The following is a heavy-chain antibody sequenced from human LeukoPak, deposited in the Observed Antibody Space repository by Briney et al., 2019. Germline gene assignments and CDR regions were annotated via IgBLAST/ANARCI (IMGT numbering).Heavy chain of an antibody. V-gene: IGHV4-38-2*02. CDR3: ARVTDNYYDSSGYSTFWFDP. J-gene: IGHJ5*02. Sequence: SETLSLTCTVSGGSISSGYYWGWIRQPPGKGLEWIGSIYHSGSTYYNPSLKSRVTISVDTSKNQFSLKLSSVTAADTAVYYCARVTDNYYDSSGYSTFWFDPWGQGTLVTVSS. CDR2: IYHSGST. CDR1: GGSISSGYY. D-gene: IGHD3-22*01.